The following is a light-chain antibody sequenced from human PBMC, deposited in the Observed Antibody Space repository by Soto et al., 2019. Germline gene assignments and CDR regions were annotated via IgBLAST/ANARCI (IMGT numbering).Light chain of an antibody. CDR3: QQSYSSPRT. CDR2: TAS. CDR1: QSISSY. V-gene: IGKV1-39*01. Sequence: DIQMTQSPSSLSASVGDRVTITCRASQSISSYLNWYQQTPGKAPKLLIYTASSLQSGVPSRFSGSGSGTDFTLTISSLQPEDFATYYCQQSYSSPRTFCQGTKVEIK. J-gene: IGKJ1*01.